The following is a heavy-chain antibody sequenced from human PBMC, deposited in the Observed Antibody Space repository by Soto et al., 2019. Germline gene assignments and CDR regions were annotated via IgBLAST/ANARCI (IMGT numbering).Heavy chain of an antibody. J-gene: IGHJ5*02. D-gene: IGHD6-19*01. CDR2: ISAYNGNT. CDR3: ARVEGSSGWYGRGINWFDP. V-gene: IGHV1-18*01. Sequence: QVQLVQSGAEVKKPGASVKVSCKASGYTFTSYGISWVRQAPGQGLEWMGWISAYNGNTNYAQKLQGRVTMTTDTSTRTAYMELRSLRADDTAVNYCARVEGSSGWYGRGINWFDPWGQGTLVTVSS. CDR1: GYTFTSYG.